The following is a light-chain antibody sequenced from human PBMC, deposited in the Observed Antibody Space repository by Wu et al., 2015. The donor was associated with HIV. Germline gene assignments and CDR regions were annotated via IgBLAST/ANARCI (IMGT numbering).Light chain of an antibody. CDR1: QNINNN. Sequence: EIVLTQSPVTLSVSPGARATLSCRASQNINNNLAWYQQKPGQPPRLLISGASTRATDIPARFSGSGSGTEFTLSISSLQSEDFAIYYCQQYHDWWTFGQGTKVE. CDR3: QQYHDWWT. CDR2: GAS. J-gene: IGKJ1*01. V-gene: IGKV3-15*01.